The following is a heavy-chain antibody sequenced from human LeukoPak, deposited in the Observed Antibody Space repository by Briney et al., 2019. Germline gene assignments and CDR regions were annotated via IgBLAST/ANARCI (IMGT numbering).Heavy chain of an antibody. CDR2: IKQDGSDT. CDR3: ARDYSWNSLDY. D-gene: IGHD1-1*01. J-gene: IGHJ4*02. CDR1: GFNFGSYY. Sequence: PGGSLRLSCAASGFNFGSYYMSWVRQAPGKVLEWVGNIKQDGSDTSYVDSVKGRFTISRDNAKNSLYLQMNSLRDDDAAVYYCARDYSWNSLDYWGQGTLVTVFS. V-gene: IGHV3-7*01.